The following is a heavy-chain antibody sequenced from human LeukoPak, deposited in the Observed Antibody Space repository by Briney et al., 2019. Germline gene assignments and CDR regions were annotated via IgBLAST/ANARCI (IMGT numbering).Heavy chain of an antibody. CDR2: IKEDGSDK. Sequence: GGSLRLSCVASGFTFSSYWMSWVRRAPGKGREWVANIKEDGSDKYYVDSVKGRFTISRDNAKNSLYLQMNSLRAEDTAVYYCARDRDSSGYYGYYFDYLGQGTLVTVSS. V-gene: IGHV3-7*04. D-gene: IGHD3-22*01. CDR1: GFTFSSYW. CDR3: ARDRDSSGYYGYYFDY. J-gene: IGHJ4*02.